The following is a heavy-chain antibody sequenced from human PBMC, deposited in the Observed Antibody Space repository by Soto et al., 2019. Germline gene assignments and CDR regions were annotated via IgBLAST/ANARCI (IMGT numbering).Heavy chain of an antibody. CDR3: SRVKILTGYRDSFYFDY. CDR2: IYYSGST. V-gene: IGHV4-30-4*01. CDR1: GGSISSGDYY. Sequence: SETLSLTCTVSGGSISSGDYYWSWIRQPPGQGLEWIGYIYYSGSTYYNPSLKSRVTISVDTSKNQFSHKLSSVTAADTAVDYCSRVKILTGYRDSFYFDYWGQGTLVTVSS. J-gene: IGHJ4*02. D-gene: IGHD3-9*01.